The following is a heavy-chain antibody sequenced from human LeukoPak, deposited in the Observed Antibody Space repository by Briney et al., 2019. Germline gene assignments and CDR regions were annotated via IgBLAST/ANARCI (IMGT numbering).Heavy chain of an antibody. J-gene: IGHJ4*02. Sequence: SETLSLTCTVSGGSISSYDWSWIRQSPGKGLEWIGYIYYSGSTKYNPSLKSRVTLSVDTSKNQFSLKLSSVTAADTAVYYCARQQDTAMILFDCWGQGTLVTVSS. CDR3: ARQQDTAMILFDC. V-gene: IGHV4-59*08. CDR2: IYYSGST. CDR1: GGSISSYD. D-gene: IGHD5-18*01.